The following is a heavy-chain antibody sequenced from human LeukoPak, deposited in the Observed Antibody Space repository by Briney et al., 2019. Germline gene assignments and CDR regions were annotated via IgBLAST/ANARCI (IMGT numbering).Heavy chain of an antibody. CDR2: INHSGST. CDR3: ARLPDYYDSSGYYVDDY. V-gene: IGHV4-34*01. J-gene: IGHJ4*02. CDR1: GGSFSGYY. Sequence: SETLSLTCAVYGGSFSGYYCSWIRQPPGKGLEWIGEINHSGSTNYNPSLKSRVTISVDTSKNQFSLKLSSVTAADTAVYYCARLPDYYDSSGYYVDDYWGQGTLVTVSS. D-gene: IGHD3-22*01.